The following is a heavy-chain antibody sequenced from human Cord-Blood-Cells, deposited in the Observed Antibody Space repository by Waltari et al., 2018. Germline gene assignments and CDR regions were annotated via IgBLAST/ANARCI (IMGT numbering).Heavy chain of an antibody. J-gene: IGHJ4*02. D-gene: IGHD3-22*01. Sequence: QLQLQESGPGLVKPSETLSLTCTVSGGSISSSSYYLGWIRPPPGKGLELIGSIYYSGSPYYNPSLKSRVTISVDTSKNQFSLKLSSVTAADTAVYYCARQYYDSSGYYPFDYWGQGTLVTVSS. CDR2: IYYSGSP. V-gene: IGHV4-39*01. CDR1: GGSISSSSYY. CDR3: ARQYYDSSGYYPFDY.